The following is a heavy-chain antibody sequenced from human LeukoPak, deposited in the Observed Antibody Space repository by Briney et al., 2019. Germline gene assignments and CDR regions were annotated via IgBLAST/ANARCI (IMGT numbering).Heavy chain of an antibody. CDR1: GFIFNSYI. Sequence: PGGSLRLSCTASGFIFNSYIMNWVRQAPGKGLEWVSYISSSSSTIYYADSVKGRFTISRDNAKNSLYLQMNSLRAEDTAVYYCARGHKNYDFWSGYAFDYWGQGTLVTVSS. CDR2: ISSSSSTI. J-gene: IGHJ4*02. D-gene: IGHD3-3*01. CDR3: ARGHKNYDFWSGYAFDY. V-gene: IGHV3-48*01.